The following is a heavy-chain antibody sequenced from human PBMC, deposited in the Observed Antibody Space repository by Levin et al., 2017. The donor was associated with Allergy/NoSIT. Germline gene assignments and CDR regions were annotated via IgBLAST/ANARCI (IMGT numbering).Heavy chain of an antibody. CDR1: GGTFSSYT. Sequence: KISCKASGGTFSSYTFDWVRQAPGQGLEWMGRIITILDIANYAQKFQGRVTITADKSTNTAYMELSSLRSEDTAVYYCARAPYSGTYFHFDYWGQGTLVTVSS. J-gene: IGHJ4*02. V-gene: IGHV1-69*02. CDR2: IITILDIA. CDR3: ARAPYSGTYFHFDY. D-gene: IGHD1-26*01.